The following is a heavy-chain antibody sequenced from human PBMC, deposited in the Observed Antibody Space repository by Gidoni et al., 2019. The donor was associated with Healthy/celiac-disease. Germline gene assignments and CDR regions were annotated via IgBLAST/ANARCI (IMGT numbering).Heavy chain of an antibody. V-gene: IGHV3-9*01. CDR3: AKLSEHERRDDNFDY. D-gene: IGHD3-16*02. CDR1: GFTLDDYA. CDR2: ISWNSGSI. Sequence: EVQLVESGGGLVQPGRSLRLSWAASGFTLDDYAMHWVRQAPGKGLEWVSGISWNSGSIGYADSVKGRFTISRDNAKNSLYLQMNSLRAEDTALYYCAKLSEHERRDDNFDYWGQGTLVTVSS. J-gene: IGHJ4*02.